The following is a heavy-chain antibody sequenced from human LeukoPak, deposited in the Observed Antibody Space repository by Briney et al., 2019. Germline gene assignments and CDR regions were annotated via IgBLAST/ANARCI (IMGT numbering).Heavy chain of an antibody. V-gene: IGHV3-66*02. Sequence: PGGSLRLSCAASGFTVSSNYMSWVRQAPGKGLEWVSVIYSGGSTYYADSVKGRFTISRDNSKNTLYLQMNSLRAEDTAVYHCARLYYYYYYMDVWGKGTTVTVSS. J-gene: IGHJ6*03. CDR3: ARLYYYYYYMDV. CDR1: GFTVSSNY. CDR2: IYSGGST.